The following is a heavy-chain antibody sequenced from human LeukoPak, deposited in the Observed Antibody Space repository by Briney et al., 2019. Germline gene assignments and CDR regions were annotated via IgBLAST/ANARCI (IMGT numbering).Heavy chain of an antibody. Sequence: SETLSLTCTVSGGSLSSDYWSWVRQPPGKGLEWMGYIYYSGSTNYNPSLKSRVTISVDTSKNQSSLKLSSVTAADTAVYYCARGGYCSGGSCYLYYFDYWGQGTLDTVSS. CDR3: ARGGYCSGGSCYLYYFDY. CDR1: GGSLSSDY. CDR2: IYYSGST. J-gene: IGHJ4*02. V-gene: IGHV4-59*01. D-gene: IGHD2-15*01.